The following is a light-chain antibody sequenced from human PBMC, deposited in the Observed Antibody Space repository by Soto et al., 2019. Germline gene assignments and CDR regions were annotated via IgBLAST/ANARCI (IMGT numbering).Light chain of an antibody. CDR1: QSVSSN. CDR2: GAS. V-gene: IGKV3-15*01. Sequence: EIMMTQSPATVSVTPGERATLSCRASQSVSSNLAWYQQKPGQAPRLLIYGASSRATGIPVRFSGSGSGTEFTLTISSLQSEDFAVYYCQQYNNWPLTFGQGTRLEIK. J-gene: IGKJ5*01. CDR3: QQYNNWPLT.